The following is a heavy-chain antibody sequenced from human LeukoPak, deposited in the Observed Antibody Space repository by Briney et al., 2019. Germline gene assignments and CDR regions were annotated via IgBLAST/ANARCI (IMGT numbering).Heavy chain of an antibody. V-gene: IGHV4-59*08. CDR1: GGSISSYY. CDR2: IYYSGST. CDR3: ARHGYGTHAAWYFDL. D-gene: IGHD5-12*01. J-gene: IGHJ2*01. Sequence: SETLSLTCTVSGGSISSYYWSWIRQPPGKGLEGIGYIYYSGSTNHNPSLKSRVTISVDTSKNQFSLKLSSVTAADTAVYYCARHGYGTHAAWYFDLWGRGTLVTVSS.